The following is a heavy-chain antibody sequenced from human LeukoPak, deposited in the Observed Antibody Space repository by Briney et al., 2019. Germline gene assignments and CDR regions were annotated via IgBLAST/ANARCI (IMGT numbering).Heavy chain of an antibody. J-gene: IGHJ6*02. CDR3: ARSRNWNYAMDV. Sequence: ASVKVSYKASGDAFTSHGINWLRQAPGQGPEWMGWRSTYNDNTNYAQKFQGRVTMTTDTSTSTASMELRSLRSDDTAVYFCARSRNWNYAMDVWGQGTTVTVSS. V-gene: IGHV1-18*01. CDR1: GDAFTSHG. D-gene: IGHD2/OR15-2a*01. CDR2: RSTYNDNT.